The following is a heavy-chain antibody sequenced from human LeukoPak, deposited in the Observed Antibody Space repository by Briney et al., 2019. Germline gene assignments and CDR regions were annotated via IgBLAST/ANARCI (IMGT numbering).Heavy chain of an antibody. D-gene: IGHD3-22*01. CDR1: GFTFSHAW. CDR3: TTVGQSGYYDSSGYYYFDY. V-gene: IGHV3-15*01. J-gene: IGHJ4*02. CDR2: IKRKTDGGTT. Sequence: GGSLRLSCAASGFTFSHAWMSWVRQAPGKGLEWVGRIKRKTDGGTTDYAAPVKGRFTISRDDSQNTLCLQMNSLESEDTAVYYCTTVGQSGYYDSSGYYYFDYWGQGTLVTVSS.